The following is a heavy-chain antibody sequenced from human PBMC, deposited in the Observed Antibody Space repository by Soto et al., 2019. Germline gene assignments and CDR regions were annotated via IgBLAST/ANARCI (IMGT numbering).Heavy chain of an antibody. CDR2: IYSGGST. Sequence: GGSLRLSCAASGFTVSSNYMSWVRQAPGKGLEWVSVIYSGGSTYYADSVKGRFTISRDNSKNTLYLQMNSLRAEDTAVYYCARANDFSSGYPRKPLAPTSLWGQGTTVTVSS. CDR3: ARANDFSSGYPRKPLAPTSL. J-gene: IGHJ6*02. CDR1: GFTVSSNY. D-gene: IGHD3-3*01. V-gene: IGHV3-53*01.